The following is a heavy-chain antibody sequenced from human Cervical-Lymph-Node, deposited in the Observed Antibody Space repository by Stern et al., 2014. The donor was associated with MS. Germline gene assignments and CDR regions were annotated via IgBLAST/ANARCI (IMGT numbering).Heavy chain of an antibody. D-gene: IGHD4-17*01. CDR3: VYAPHGDFLEDAFDI. V-gene: IGHV2-5*02. Sequence: ESGPTLVKPTETLRLTCTFSGFSLRTNGVAVGWIRQTPGKALEFRALIYWDGDKRYNPSLKRRLTITTDTSQSQVVLKMTSLDPVDTATYYCVYAPHGDFLEDAFDIWGQGTMVTISS. CDR1: GFSLRTNGVA. J-gene: IGHJ3*02. CDR2: IYWDGDK.